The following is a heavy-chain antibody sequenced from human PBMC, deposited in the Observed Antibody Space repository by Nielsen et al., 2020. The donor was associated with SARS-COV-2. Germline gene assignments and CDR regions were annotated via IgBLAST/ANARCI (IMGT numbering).Heavy chain of an antibody. J-gene: IGHJ4*02. Sequence: GESLKISCAASGFTFSTYGMHWVRQAPGKGLEWVAAISYDGSNKYYVDSVKGRFTISRDNSKNTLYLQMSSLREEDTAVYYCAKDWTAIVVVPSGGVDYWGQGILVTVSS. CDR3: AKDWTAIVVVPSGGVDY. CDR1: GFTFSTYG. V-gene: IGHV3-30*18. CDR2: ISYDGSNK. D-gene: IGHD2-15*01.